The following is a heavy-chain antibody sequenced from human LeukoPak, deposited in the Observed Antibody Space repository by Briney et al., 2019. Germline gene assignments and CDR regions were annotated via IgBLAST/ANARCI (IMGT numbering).Heavy chain of an antibody. J-gene: IGHJ4*02. V-gene: IGHV3-7*01. CDR2: IKQDGSGK. D-gene: IGHD2-21*02. CDR1: GFTFSSYW. Sequence: GGSLRLSCAASGFTFSSYWMSWVRQAPGKGLEWVANIKQDGSGKYYAESVKGRFTISRDNAKKSLFLQMNSLRAEDTAIYYCATDGDCRGDNCPPPLGYWGQGTLVTVSS. CDR3: ATDGDCRGDNCPPPLGY.